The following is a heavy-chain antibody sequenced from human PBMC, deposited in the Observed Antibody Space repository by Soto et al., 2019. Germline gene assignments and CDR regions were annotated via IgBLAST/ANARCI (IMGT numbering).Heavy chain of an antibody. J-gene: IGHJ6*03. CDR1: GGSLSGYQ. CDR3: ARGLILWFGELSRRGGYYYYIDV. CDR2: INDSGNI. V-gene: IGHV4-34*01. Sequence: QVQLQQWGAGLLKPSETLSLTCAVYGGSLSGYQWTWIRQTPGKGLEWIGEINDSGNINYNPSLKSRVTILLDTPRKQISLKLSSVTAADSAVYYYARGLILWFGELSRRGGYYYYIDVWGKGTTVTVSS. D-gene: IGHD3-10*01.